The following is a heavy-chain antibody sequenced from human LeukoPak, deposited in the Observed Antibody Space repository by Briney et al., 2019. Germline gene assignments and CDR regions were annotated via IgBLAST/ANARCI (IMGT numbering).Heavy chain of an antibody. CDR1: GGSISSYY. J-gene: IGHJ3*02. CDR3: ARSPVVPAAIGDDFDFDI. CDR2: IYYSGST. Sequence: PSETPSLTCTVSGGSISSYYWSWIRQPPGKGLEWIGYIYYSGSTNYNPSLKSRVTMSVDTSKNQFSLKLSSVTAADTAVYYCARSPVVPAAIGDDFDFDIWGQGTMVTVSS. V-gene: IGHV4-59*12. D-gene: IGHD2-2*02.